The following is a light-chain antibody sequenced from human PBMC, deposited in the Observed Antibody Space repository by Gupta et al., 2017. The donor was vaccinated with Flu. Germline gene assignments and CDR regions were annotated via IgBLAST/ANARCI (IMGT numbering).Light chain of an antibody. CDR1: QSIYGNY. CDR3: QHYSVWPHHC. Sequence: EIVLPQSPGTLSLSPGERATHPCRASQSIYGNYLAWYQRKPCQTPRLLIYCASNKAVGIPDKFNGNWFGTGFTLTIEKLELGNFAMYYCQHYSVWPHHCFGEGTKVEIK. V-gene: IGKV3-20*01. J-gene: IGKJ2*01. CDR2: CAS.